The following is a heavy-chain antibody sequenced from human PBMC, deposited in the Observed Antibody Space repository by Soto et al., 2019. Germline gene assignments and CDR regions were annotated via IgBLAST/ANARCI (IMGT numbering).Heavy chain of an antibody. CDR2: MSGSGGST. CDR1: GFTFSSYA. D-gene: IGHD6-19*01. Sequence: EVQLLESGGGLVQPGGSLRLSCAASGFTFSSYAMSWVRQAPGKGLEWVSAMSGSGGSTYHADSVKGRFTISRDNSKNTLYLQMNSLRAEDTAAYYCAKDERGSSGPMGYWGQGTLVTVSS. V-gene: IGHV3-23*01. J-gene: IGHJ4*02. CDR3: AKDERGSSGPMGY.